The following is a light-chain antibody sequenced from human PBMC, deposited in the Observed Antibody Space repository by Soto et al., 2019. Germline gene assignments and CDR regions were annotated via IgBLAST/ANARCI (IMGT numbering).Light chain of an antibody. J-gene: IGKJ3*01. CDR2: KAS. Sequence: DIPMTQSPSTLSASVGDRVTITCRASQCISSWLAWYQQKPGKAPKLLIYKASSLESGVPSRFSGSGSGTEFTLTISSLEPDDFETYYCQQYNSYFGPGTKVDIK. CDR3: QQYNSY. CDR1: QCISSW. V-gene: IGKV1-5*03.